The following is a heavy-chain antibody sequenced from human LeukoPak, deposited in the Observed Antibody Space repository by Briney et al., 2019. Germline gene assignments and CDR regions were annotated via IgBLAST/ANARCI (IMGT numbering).Heavy chain of an antibody. CDR2: IYYSGST. V-gene: IGHV4-59*01. CDR1: GGSISSYY. D-gene: IGHD4-11*01. J-gene: IGHJ6*03. Sequence: KTSETLSLTCTVSGGSISSYYWSWIRQPPGKGLEWIGYIYYSGSTNYNPSLKSRVTISVDTSKNQFSLKLSSVTAADTAVYYCARWHSNAIEGYYYMDVWGKGTTVTVSS. CDR3: ARWHSNAIEGYYYMDV.